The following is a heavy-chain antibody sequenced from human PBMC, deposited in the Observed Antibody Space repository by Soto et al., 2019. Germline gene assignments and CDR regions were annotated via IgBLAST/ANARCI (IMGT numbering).Heavy chain of an antibody. V-gene: IGHV3-30*09. CDR1: GFAFSRFA. Sequence: QLVESGGGVVQPGGSLRLSCAASGFAFSRFALHWLRQAPGKGLEWVALISYDGTTKYYPDAVKGRFAISRDNSNHTLHLEMNSLRPEDTSFYYCVRYHCGDFFAWYFDLWGHGTMVTVSS. D-gene: IGHD4-17*01. CDR2: ISYDGTTK. CDR3: VRYHCGDFFAWYFDL. J-gene: IGHJ2*01.